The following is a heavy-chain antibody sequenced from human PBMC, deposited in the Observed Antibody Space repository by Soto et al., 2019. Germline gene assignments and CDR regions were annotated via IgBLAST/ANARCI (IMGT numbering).Heavy chain of an antibody. CDR2: ISYDGSNK. Sequence: QVQLVESGGGVVQPGRSLRLSCAASGFTFSSYAMHWVRQAPGKGLEWVAVISYDGSNKYYADSVKGRFTISRDNSTNTLYLQMNSLRAEDTAVYYCHIVVVTATRDYWGKGTLVTVSS. D-gene: IGHD2-21*02. J-gene: IGHJ4*02. CDR1: GFTFSSYA. CDR3: HIVVVTATRDY. V-gene: IGHV3-30-3*01.